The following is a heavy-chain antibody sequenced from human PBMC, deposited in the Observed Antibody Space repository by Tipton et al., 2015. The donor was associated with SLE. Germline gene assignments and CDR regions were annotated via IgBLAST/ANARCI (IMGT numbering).Heavy chain of an antibody. J-gene: IGHJ4*02. Sequence: TLSLTCTVSGGSISSSSYYWGWIRQPPGKGLEWIGEINHSGSTNYNPSLKSRVTISVDTSKNQFSLKLSSVTAADTAVYYCARGIYDFWSGYPHYFDYWGQGTLVTVSS. V-gene: IGHV4-39*07. CDR2: INHSGST. CDR3: ARGIYDFWSGYPHYFDY. D-gene: IGHD3-3*01. CDR1: GGSISSSSYY.